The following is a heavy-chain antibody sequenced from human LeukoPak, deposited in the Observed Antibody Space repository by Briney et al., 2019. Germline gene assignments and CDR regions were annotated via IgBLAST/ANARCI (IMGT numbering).Heavy chain of an antibody. D-gene: IGHD5-18*01. J-gene: IGHJ4*02. Sequence: GGSLRLSCAASGFTFSHYWMSWVRQAPGKGLEWVANIKQDGSEKYYVDSVKGRFTISRDNAKNSLYLQMHRLRAEDTALYYCATHRGYSYGTAEDFDYWGQGTLVTVSS. CDR1: GFTFSHYW. V-gene: IGHV3-7*01. CDR3: ATHRGYSYGTAEDFDY. CDR2: IKQDGSEK.